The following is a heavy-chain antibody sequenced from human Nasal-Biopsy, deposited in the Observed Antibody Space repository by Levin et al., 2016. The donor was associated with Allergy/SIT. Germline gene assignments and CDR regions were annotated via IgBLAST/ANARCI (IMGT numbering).Heavy chain of an antibody. Sequence: GESLKISCAASGFSVSSKYLSWVRQAPGKGLQWVAVSFSGGGTYYADSVKGRFTISRDFSRNTLYLQMNTLSAEDTAVYYCVGPSTWEFAYWGQGTLVTVSS. CDR2: SFSGGGT. CDR1: GFSVSSKY. CDR3: VGPSTWEFAY. V-gene: IGHV3-66*01. D-gene: IGHD7-27*01. J-gene: IGHJ4*02.